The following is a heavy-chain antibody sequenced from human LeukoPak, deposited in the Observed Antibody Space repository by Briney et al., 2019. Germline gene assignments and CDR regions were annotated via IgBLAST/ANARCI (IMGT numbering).Heavy chain of an antibody. Sequence: HAGGSLRLSCAASGFTFSTYAIHWVRQAPGKGLEWVSGISASGGSTFYTDSVKGRFTISRDNSKNTLYLQMNSLRDEDTAVYYCARYTAGNPFDYWGQGTLVTVSS. V-gene: IGHV3-23*01. J-gene: IGHJ4*02. CDR1: GFTFSTYA. D-gene: IGHD1-14*01. CDR2: ISASGGST. CDR3: ARYTAGNPFDY.